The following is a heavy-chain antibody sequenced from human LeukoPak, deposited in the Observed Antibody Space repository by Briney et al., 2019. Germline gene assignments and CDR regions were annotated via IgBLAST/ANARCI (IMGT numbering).Heavy chain of an antibody. V-gene: IGHV3-21*06. CDR2: SSSSDGFM. Sequence: GGSLRLSCAASGFTFSTYSFNWVRQAPGKGLEWVSSSSSSDGFMYYADSVKGRFSIPRDNAKSSLYLQMNSLKAEDTAVYYCARKRSGNDGDEDFDHWGQGTLVTVSS. D-gene: IGHD5-12*01. J-gene: IGHJ4*02. CDR3: ARKRSGNDGDEDFDH. CDR1: GFTFSTYS.